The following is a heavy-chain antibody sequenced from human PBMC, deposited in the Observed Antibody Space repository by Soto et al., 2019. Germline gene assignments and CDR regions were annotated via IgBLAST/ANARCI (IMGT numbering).Heavy chain of an antibody. J-gene: IGHJ4*02. V-gene: IGHV3-15*01. Sequence: EVQLGESGGGLVKPGGSLRLSCAASGFTFSNAWMSGVRQAPWKGLEWVGRIKSKTDDGTTDYAAPVKGRFTISRDESNNTLYRQMNSLNSEDTAVYYCNTSSCWLNYFDYWGQGTLVTVSS. D-gene: IGHD6-19*01. CDR1: GFTFSNAW. CDR2: IKSKTDDGTT. CDR3: NTSSCWLNYFDY.